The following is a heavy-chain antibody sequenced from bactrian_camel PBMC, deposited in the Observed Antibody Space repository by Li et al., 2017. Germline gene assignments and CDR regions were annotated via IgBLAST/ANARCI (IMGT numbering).Heavy chain of an antibody. CDR2: IDTGVGST. V-gene: IGHV3S1*01. CDR1: AYTASNYC. Sequence: HVQLVESGGGSVQAGGSLRLSCAASAYTASNYCMGWSRQAPGKEREGVAAIDTGVGSTYYLNSVEGRFTISHDNAKNTLYLQMNSLKPEDTAMYYCAACSNPFFGQGTQVTVS. D-gene: IGHD3*01. J-gene: IGHJ4*01.